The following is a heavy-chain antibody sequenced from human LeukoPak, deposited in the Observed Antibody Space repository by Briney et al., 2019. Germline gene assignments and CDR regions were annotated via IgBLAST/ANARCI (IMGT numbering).Heavy chain of an antibody. V-gene: IGHV3-33*08. CDR3: ASAAGPFDN. D-gene: IGHD6-13*01. Sequence: GGSLRLSCAASGFTFSSYAMSWVRQAPGKGPEWVAVIWFDGSNKYYADSVKGRFTISRDNSKNTLYLEMNSLRAEDTAVYYCASAAGPFDNWGQGTLVTVSS. CDR1: GFTFSSYA. CDR2: IWFDGSNK. J-gene: IGHJ4*02.